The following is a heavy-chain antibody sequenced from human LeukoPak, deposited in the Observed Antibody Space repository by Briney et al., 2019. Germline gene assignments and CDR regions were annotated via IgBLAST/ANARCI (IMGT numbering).Heavy chain of an antibody. Sequence: GGSLRLSCATSGFTFGDYSMSWVRQAPGKGLEWVGFIRSRGYGGTTEYAASVKGRFTISRDDSKSIAHLQMNSLKTEDTAVYYCARDQGLLVVAGRFGYWGQGTLVTVSS. CDR3: ARDQGLLVVAGRFGY. D-gene: IGHD6-19*01. CDR1: GFTFGDYS. V-gene: IGHV3-49*04. J-gene: IGHJ4*02. CDR2: IRSRGYGGTT.